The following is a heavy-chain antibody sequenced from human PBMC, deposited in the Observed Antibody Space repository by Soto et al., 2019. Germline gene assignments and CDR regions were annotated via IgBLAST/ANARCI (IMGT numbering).Heavy chain of an antibody. CDR1: GGSISGYY. CDR2: IYYSGST. CDR3: ARHNYGSGSTYFDY. D-gene: IGHD3-10*01. J-gene: IGHJ4*02. V-gene: IGHV4-59*08. Sequence: SATLSLTCTVSGGSISGYYWSWLRQPPGKGLEWIGYIYYSGSTNYNPSLKSRVTISVDTSKNQFSLKLNSMTAADTAVYYCARHNYGSGSTYFDYWGQGTLVTVSS.